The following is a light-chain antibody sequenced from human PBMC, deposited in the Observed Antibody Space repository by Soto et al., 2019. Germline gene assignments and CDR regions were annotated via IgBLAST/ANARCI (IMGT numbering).Light chain of an antibody. CDR3: QQYNTYPWT. Sequence: EIVMTQSPATLSVSPGERATLSCRASQSVSSSLAWYQQKPGQAPRLLIYGASTRATGIPARFSGSGSGTEFTLTISSLQSDDFATYYCQQYNTYPWTFGQGTKVDIK. CDR1: QSVSSS. CDR2: GAS. J-gene: IGKJ1*01. V-gene: IGKV3-15*01.